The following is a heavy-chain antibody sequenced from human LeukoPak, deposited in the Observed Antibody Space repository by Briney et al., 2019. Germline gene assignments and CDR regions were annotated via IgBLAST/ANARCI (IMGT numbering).Heavy chain of an antibody. CDR3: ARLIKGYNWNAGYYYYMDV. D-gene: IGHD1-20*01. CDR1: GGSISSSNW. J-gene: IGHJ6*03. CDR2: IYHSGST. V-gene: IGHV4-4*02. Sequence: PSETLSLTCAVSGGSISSSNWWSWVRQPPGKGLEWIGEIYHSGSTNYNPSLKSRVTISVDKSKNQFSLKLSSVTAADTAVYYCARLIKGYNWNAGYYYYMDVWGKGTTVTISS.